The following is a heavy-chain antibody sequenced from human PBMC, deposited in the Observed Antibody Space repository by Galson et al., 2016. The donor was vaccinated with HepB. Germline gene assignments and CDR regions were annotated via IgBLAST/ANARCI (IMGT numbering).Heavy chain of an antibody. Sequence: SLRLSCAASGFNFNLYDMSWVRQEIGKSLEWVATIGAAGETYYAGSVTGRFTISRDNAKNSMYLQMSSLRAEDTARYFCAREGYSSSLVYWGQGSLAFVSS. CDR2: IGAAGET. J-gene: IGHJ4*02. V-gene: IGHV3-13*01. CDR1: GFNFNLYD. D-gene: IGHD6-13*01. CDR3: AREGYSSSLVY.